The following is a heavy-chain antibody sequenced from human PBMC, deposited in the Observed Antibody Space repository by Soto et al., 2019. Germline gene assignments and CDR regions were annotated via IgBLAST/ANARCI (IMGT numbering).Heavy chain of an antibody. CDR1: GFTFSSYS. D-gene: IGHD1-20*01. V-gene: IGHV3-48*01. J-gene: IGHJ4*02. Sequence: EVQLVESGGGLVQPGGSLRLSCAASGFTFSSYSMNWVRQAPGKGLEWVSYISSSSRTTYYADSVKGRFTISRDNAKNSLYLQMNSLRAEDTAVYYCARDGLGARDVTGYWGQGTLVTVSS. CDR3: ARDGLGARDVTGY. CDR2: ISSSSRTT.